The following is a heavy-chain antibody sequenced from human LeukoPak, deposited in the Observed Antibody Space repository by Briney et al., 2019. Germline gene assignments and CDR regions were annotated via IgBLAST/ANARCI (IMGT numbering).Heavy chain of an antibody. Sequence: SQTLSLTFAISGDSVSSNSVAWNWIRQSPSRGLEWLGRTCYRSKWYIDYAESVKSRIIINPDTSKNQFSLQLSSVTPEDTAVYYCARGDDYSPDGMNVWGQGTTVTVSS. CDR1: GDSVSSNSVA. CDR2: TCYRSKWYI. CDR3: ARGDDYSPDGMNV. J-gene: IGHJ6*02. V-gene: IGHV6-1*01. D-gene: IGHD4-11*01.